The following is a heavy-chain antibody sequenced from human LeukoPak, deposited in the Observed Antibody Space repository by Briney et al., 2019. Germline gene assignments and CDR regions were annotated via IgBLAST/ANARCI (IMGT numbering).Heavy chain of an antibody. CDR1: GYTFSSYS. CDR3: ARDGWFGDYNWFDP. Sequence: GGSLRLSCAASGYTFSSYSMNWVRQAPGKGLEWVSYISSASNTIYYADSVKGRFTISRDNAKNSLYLQMNSLRAEDTAMYYCARDGWFGDYNWFDPWGQGTLVTVSS. V-gene: IGHV3-48*01. D-gene: IGHD3-10*01. CDR2: ISSASNTI. J-gene: IGHJ5*02.